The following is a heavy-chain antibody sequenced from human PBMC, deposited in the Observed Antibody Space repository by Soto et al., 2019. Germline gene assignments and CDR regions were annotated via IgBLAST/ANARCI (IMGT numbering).Heavy chain of an antibody. Sequence: QVQLVQSGAEVKKPGSSVKVSCKASGGTFSSYAISWVRQAPGLGLEWMGGLIHIFGTANYAQKFQGRVTITADESTSTAYMELSSLRSEDTAVYYCSRDDCSGGSCYSLPYYYYYGMDVWGQGTTVTVSS. CDR3: SRDDCSGGSCYSLPYYYYYGMDV. CDR2: LIHIFGTA. D-gene: IGHD2-15*01. CDR1: GGTFSSYA. J-gene: IGHJ6*02. V-gene: IGHV1-69*01.